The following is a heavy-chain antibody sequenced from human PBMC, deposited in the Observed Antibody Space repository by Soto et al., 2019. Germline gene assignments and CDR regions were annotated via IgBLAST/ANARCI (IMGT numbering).Heavy chain of an antibody. CDR3: ARAYRSPANLDY. D-gene: IGHD6-19*01. Sequence: VQLQESGPGLVKPSQTLSLTCTVSDGSISSGEYYWSWICQPPGKGLEWIGYIYDSGSTYYNPSLKSRVTISVDTSKSQFSLKLSSVTAADTAVYYCARAYRSPANLDYWGQGTLVTVSS. V-gene: IGHV4-30-4*01. CDR2: IYDSGST. J-gene: IGHJ4*02. CDR1: DGSISSGEYY.